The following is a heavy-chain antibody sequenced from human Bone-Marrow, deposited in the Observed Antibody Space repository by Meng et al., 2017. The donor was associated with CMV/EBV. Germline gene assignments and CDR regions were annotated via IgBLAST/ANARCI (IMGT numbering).Heavy chain of an antibody. J-gene: IGHJ4*02. V-gene: IGHV1-18*01. CDR3: ASGRYCSSTSCYFDY. CDR1: GYTFTSYG. D-gene: IGHD2-2*01. Sequence: ASVKVSCKASGYTFTSYGISWVRQAPGQGLEWMGWISAYNGNTNYAQKLQGRVSMTTDTTTGTAYMVLRSLRSDDTAVYYCASGRYCSSTSCYFDYWGQGTLVTVAS. CDR2: ISAYNGNT.